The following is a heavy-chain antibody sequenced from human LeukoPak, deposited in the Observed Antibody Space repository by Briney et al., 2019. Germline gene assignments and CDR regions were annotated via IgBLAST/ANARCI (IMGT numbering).Heavy chain of an antibody. V-gene: IGHV1-18*01. J-gene: IGHJ6*03. D-gene: IGHD2-21*02. Sequence: ASVKVSCKASGYTFTSYGISWVRQAPGQGLEWMGWISAYNGNTNYAQKLQGRVTMTTDTSTSTAYMELRSLRSEDTAVYYCASVVVTAIDAYYYYYMDVWGKGTTVTISS. CDR2: ISAYNGNT. CDR1: GYTFTSYG. CDR3: ASVVVTAIDAYYYYYMDV.